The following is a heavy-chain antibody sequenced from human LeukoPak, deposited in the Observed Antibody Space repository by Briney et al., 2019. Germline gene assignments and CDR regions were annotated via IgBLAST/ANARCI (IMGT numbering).Heavy chain of an antibody. V-gene: IGHV3-9*01. J-gene: IGHJ4*02. D-gene: IGHD5-18*01. CDR2: ISWNSGSI. CDR1: GFTFDDYA. Sequence: PGRFLRLSCAASGFTFDDYAMHWVRQAPGKGLEWVSGISWNSGSIGYADSVKGRFTISRDNAKNSLYLQMNSLRAEDTALYYCAKVGGYSYGSSFDYWGQGTLVTVSS. CDR3: AKVGGYSYGSSFDY.